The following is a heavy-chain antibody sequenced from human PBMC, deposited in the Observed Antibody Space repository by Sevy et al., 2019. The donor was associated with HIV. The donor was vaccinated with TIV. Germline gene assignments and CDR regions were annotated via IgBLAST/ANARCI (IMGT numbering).Heavy chain of an antibody. D-gene: IGHD3-3*01. CDR1: GFTFSSYA. V-gene: IGHV3-30-3*01. J-gene: IGHJ3*02. CDR2: ISYDGSNK. Sequence: GGSLRLSCAASGFTFSSYAMHWVRQAPGKGLEWVAVISYDGSNKYYADSVKGRFTISRDNSKKTLYLQMSSLRAEDTVVYYCAMGRYYDFWSGYYGPRPNDAFDIWGQGTMVTVSS. CDR3: AMGRYYDFWSGYYGPRPNDAFDI.